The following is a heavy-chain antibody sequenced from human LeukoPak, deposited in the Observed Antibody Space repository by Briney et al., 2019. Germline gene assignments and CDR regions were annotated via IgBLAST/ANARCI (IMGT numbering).Heavy chain of an antibody. CDR1: GGSITNYY. CDR3: ARGISSSSWFAHFDY. V-gene: IGHV4-59*01. CDR2: IYYTGST. D-gene: IGHD6-13*01. Sequence: SETLSLTCTVSGGSITNYYWNWIRQPPGKGLEWIGNIYYTGSTNYNPSLKSRVTISVDTSKNQFSLKLSSVAAADTAVYYCARGISSSSWFAHFDYWGQGTLVTVSS. J-gene: IGHJ4*02.